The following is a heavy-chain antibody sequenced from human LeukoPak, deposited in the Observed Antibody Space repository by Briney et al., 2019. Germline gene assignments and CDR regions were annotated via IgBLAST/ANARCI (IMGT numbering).Heavy chain of an antibody. CDR3: ARGVHDYGASLGY. D-gene: IGHD4-17*01. J-gene: IGHJ4*02. Sequence: SETLSLTCTVSGGSISSYYWSWIRQPPGKGLEWIGYIYYSGSTNYNPSLKSRVTISVDTSKNQFSLKLSSVTAADTAVYYCARGVHDYGASLGYWGQGTLVTVSS. CDR1: GGSISSYY. CDR2: IYYSGST. V-gene: IGHV4-59*12.